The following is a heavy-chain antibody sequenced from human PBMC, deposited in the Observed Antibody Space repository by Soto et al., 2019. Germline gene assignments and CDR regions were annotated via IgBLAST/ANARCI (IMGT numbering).Heavy chain of an antibody. CDR3: ARRCNLYSSSWYDYYYYYGMDV. D-gene: IGHD6-13*01. Sequence: GESLKISCKGSGYSFTSYWIGWVRQMPGKGLEWMGIIYPGDSDTRYSPSFQGQDTISADKSISTAYLKWSSLKASDTAMYYCARRCNLYSSSWYDYYYYYGMDVWGQGTTVTVSS. CDR2: IYPGDSDT. CDR1: GYSFTSYW. V-gene: IGHV5-51*01. J-gene: IGHJ6*02.